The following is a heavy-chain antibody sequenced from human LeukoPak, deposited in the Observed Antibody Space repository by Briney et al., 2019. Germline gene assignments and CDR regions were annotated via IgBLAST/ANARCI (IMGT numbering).Heavy chain of an antibody. CDR2: IYHSGST. CDR1: GGSISSNW. CDR3: ARSAGGVWGAFDM. D-gene: IGHD1-26*01. J-gene: IGHJ3*02. V-gene: IGHV4-4*02. Sequence: SETLSLTCAVSGGSISSNWWSWVRQPPGKGLEWIGEIYHSGSTNYNPSLKSRVTISVDKSNNQFSLKLNSVTAGDTAGYYCARSAGGVWGAFDMWGPGTMVTVSS.